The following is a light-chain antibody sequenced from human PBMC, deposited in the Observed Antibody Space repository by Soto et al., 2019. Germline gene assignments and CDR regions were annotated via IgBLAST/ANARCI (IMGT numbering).Light chain of an antibody. CDR3: KSYAGSNTYV. Sequence: QSALTQPPSASWSPGQSVTISCTGTKNDIGVYDFVSWYQHHPGKAPRLIIYEVVPRPSGVPDRFSGSKSGNTASLTVSGLQAADEADYFCKSYAGSNTYVFGSGTKVTVL. CDR1: KNDIGVYDF. J-gene: IGLJ1*01. V-gene: IGLV2-8*01. CDR2: EVV.